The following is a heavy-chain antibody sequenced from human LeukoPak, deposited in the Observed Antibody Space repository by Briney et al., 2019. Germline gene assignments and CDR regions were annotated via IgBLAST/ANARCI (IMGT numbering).Heavy chain of an antibody. CDR2: IYYSGST. CDR3: ARDSNYYDSSGYYPPGDY. V-gene: IGHV4-39*07. Sequence: SETLSLTCTVSGGPISSSSYYWGWIRQPPGKGLEWIGSIYYSGSTYYNPSLKSRVTISVDTSKNQFSLKLSSVTAAGTAVYYCARDSNYYDSSGYYPPGDYWGQGTLVTVSS. J-gene: IGHJ4*02. D-gene: IGHD3-22*01. CDR1: GGPISSSSYY.